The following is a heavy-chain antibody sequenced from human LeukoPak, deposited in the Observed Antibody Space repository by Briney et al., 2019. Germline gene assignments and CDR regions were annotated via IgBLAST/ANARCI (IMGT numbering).Heavy chain of an antibody. V-gene: IGHV4-39*01. Sequence: PSETLSLTCTVSGGSISNSGYYWGRIRQPPGKGLEWIGSIYYTGNTYYNPSLNSRVTISVDTSRNQFSLKLSSVTDADTAIYYCARLASGWYVIYWGQGTLVTVSS. CDR1: GGSISNSGYY. CDR3: ARLASGWYVIY. D-gene: IGHD6-19*01. CDR2: IYYTGNT. J-gene: IGHJ4*02.